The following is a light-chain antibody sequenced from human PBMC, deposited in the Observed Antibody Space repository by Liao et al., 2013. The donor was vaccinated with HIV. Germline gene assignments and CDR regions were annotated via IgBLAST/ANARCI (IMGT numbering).Light chain of an antibody. CDR1: ALPKLY. CDR2: KDS. CDR3: QAWDSSTLWV. Sequence: SYEPTQPPSVSVSPGQTARITCSGDALPKLYAYWYQQKPGQAPVLVIYKDSERPSGIPERFSGSSSGTTVTLTISGVQAEDEADYYCQAWDSSTLWVFGGGTKLTVL. V-gene: IGLV3-25*03. J-gene: IGLJ3*02.